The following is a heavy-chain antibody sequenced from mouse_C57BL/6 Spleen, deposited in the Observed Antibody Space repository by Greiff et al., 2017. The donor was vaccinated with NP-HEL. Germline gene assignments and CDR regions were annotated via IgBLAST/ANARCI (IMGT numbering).Heavy chain of an antibody. CDR2: IYPRDGST. Sequence: VQLHQSGPELVKPGASVKLSCKASGYTFTSYDINWVKQRPGQGLEWIGWIYPRDGSTKYNEKFKGKATLTVDTSSSTAYMELHSLTSEDSAVYFCARSRARYSNYFYFDYWGQGTTLTVSS. D-gene: IGHD2-5*01. V-gene: IGHV1-85*01. CDR1: GYTFTSYD. CDR3: ARSRARYSNYFYFDY. J-gene: IGHJ2*01.